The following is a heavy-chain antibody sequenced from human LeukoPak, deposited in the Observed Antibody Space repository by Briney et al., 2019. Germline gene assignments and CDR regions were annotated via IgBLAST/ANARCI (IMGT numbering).Heavy chain of an antibody. CDR1: GDSISSRNC. D-gene: IGHD3-10*01. Sequence: PSGTLSLTCAVSGDSISSRNCWSWVRQPPGKGLEWIGEIYHSGSTNYNPSLKSRVTISLDKSKNQFSLKLSSVTAADTAVYYCARNRYGSGTAFDYWGQGTLVTVSS. J-gene: IGHJ4*02. CDR3: ARNRYGSGTAFDY. V-gene: IGHV4-4*02. CDR2: IYHSGST.